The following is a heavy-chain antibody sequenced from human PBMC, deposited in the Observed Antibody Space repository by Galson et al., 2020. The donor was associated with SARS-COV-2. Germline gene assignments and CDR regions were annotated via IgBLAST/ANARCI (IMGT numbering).Heavy chain of an antibody. CDR2: ITTSSTYI. Sequence: GGSLRLPCAASGFTFSTYTKNWVRQVPGKGLEWVSSITTSSTYINYPDPLKGPFTISRDNAKNSLSLQMNSLNAGDTAVYFCARAGTPHYYYSYCMDVWGKGTTVTVSS. CDR3: ARAGTPHYYYSYCMDV. J-gene: IGHJ6*03. CDR1: GFTFSTYT. V-gene: IGHV3-21*01. D-gene: IGHD6-13*01.